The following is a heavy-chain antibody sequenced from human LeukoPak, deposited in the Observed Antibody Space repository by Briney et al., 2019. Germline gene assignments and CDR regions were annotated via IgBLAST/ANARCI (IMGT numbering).Heavy chain of an antibody. J-gene: IGHJ4*02. CDR2: VYYSGST. CDR1: GGAMSSSY. Sequence: SSETLSLTCSVSGGAMSSSYWNWIRQPPGKGLEWIGYVYYSGSTNYNPSLKSRVTISVDSSKNEFSLKLTSVTAADTAVYYCARLDIVVVPAAIMTEGYFDYWGQGTLVTVSS. D-gene: IGHD2-2*02. V-gene: IGHV4-59*01. CDR3: ARLDIVVVPAAIMTEGYFDY.